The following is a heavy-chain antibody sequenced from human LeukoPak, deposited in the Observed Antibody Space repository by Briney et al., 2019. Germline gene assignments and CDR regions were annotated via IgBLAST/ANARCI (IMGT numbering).Heavy chain of an antibody. CDR3: TTEALMVYAPGGFDP. CDR1: GFTFSNAW. D-gene: IGHD2-8*01. CDR2: IKSKTDGGKT. Sequence: GGSLRLSCAASGFTFSNAWMSWVRQAPGKGVEWVGRIKSKTDGGKTDYAAPVKRRFTISRDDSNNTLYLQMNSLKTEDTAVYYCTTEALMVYAPGGFDPWGQGTLVTVSS. V-gene: IGHV3-15*01. J-gene: IGHJ5*02.